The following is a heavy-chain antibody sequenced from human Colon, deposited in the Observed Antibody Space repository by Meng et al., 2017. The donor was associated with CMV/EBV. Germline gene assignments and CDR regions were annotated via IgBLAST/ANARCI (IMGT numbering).Heavy chain of an antibody. CDR2: LYWDDEK. J-gene: IGHJ5*02. V-gene: IGHV2-5*02. CDR3: ARSYYYDSSGYYYAGWFDP. Sequence: SGVGVDWIRQPAGKALEWLAVLYWDDEKRYNPALLPSLPLTKYPSKNQVVLTITNMDPVDTATYYCARSYYYDSSGYYYAGWFDPWGQGTLVTVSS. D-gene: IGHD3-22*01. CDR1: SGVG.